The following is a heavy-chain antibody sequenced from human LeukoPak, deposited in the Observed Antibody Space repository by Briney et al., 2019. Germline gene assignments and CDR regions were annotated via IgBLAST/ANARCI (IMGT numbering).Heavy chain of an antibody. CDR3: ARGPPPYYDFWSAYYFDY. D-gene: IGHD3-3*01. V-gene: IGHV3-7*04. CDR1: GFTFSNYW. J-gene: IGHJ4*02. CDR2: IKQDGSEK. Sequence: GGSLRLSCAASGFTFSNYWTNWVRQAPGKGLEWVANIKQDGSEKYYVHSVKGRFTISRDNAKGSLYLQMNSLRVEDTAVYYCARGPPPYYDFWSAYYFDYWGQGTLVTVSS.